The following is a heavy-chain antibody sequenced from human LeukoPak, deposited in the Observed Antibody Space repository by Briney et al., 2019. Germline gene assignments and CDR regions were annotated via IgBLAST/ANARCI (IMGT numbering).Heavy chain of an antibody. CDR3: ARAHSYSGHAEADC. CDR1: GDSMNPYY. CDR2: NYYSGTT. J-gene: IGHJ4*02. Sequence: SDTLSLTCTVSGDSMNPYYWSWVRQPPGKGLERIGYNYYSGTTKYNPSLNSRVSISIDTSKKQFSLKVTSVTAADTAVYYCARAHSYSGHAEADCWGQGTLVTVSS. V-gene: IGHV4-59*07. D-gene: IGHD5-12*01.